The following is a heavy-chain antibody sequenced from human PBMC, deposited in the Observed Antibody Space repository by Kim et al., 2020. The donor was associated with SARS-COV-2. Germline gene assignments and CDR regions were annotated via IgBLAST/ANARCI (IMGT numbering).Heavy chain of an antibody. CDR3: TTAAGYQLLDAFDI. CDR2: IKSKTDGGTT. J-gene: IGHJ3*02. D-gene: IGHD2-2*01. CDR1: GFTFSNAW. V-gene: IGHV3-15*01. Sequence: GGSLRLSCAASGFTFSNAWMSWVRQAPGKGLEWVGRIKSKTDGGTTDYAAPVKGRFTISRDDSKNTLYLQMNSLKTEDTAVYYCTTAAGYQLLDAFDIWGQGTMVTVSS.